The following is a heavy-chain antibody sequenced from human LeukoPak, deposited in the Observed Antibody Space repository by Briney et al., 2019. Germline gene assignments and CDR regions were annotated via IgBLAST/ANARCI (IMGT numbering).Heavy chain of an antibody. D-gene: IGHD5-18*01. J-gene: IGHJ4*02. CDR3: ARRDTAMVIGYFDY. V-gene: IGHV4-39*01. CDR2: IYYSGST. Sequence: SETLPLTCTVSGGSISSSSYYWGWIRQPPGKGLEWIGSIYYSGSTYYNPSLKSRVTISVDTSKNQFSLKLSSVTAADTAVYYCARRDTAMVIGYFDYWGQGTLVTVSS. CDR1: GGSISSSSYY.